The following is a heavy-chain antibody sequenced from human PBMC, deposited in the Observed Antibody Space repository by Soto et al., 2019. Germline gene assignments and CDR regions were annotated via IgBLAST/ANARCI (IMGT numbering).Heavy chain of an antibody. Sequence: VHLSESGGALVQPGGSLRLSCAASGFTFRVYAMSWFRQAPGGGLEWVSAIGGTGNTTYYADSVKGRFTIARDNSRDTLYLQMTSLRVEDTAVYYCARIRQLLFVSWGQGTLVSVPS. CDR1: GFTFRVYA. CDR2: IGGTGNTT. J-gene: IGHJ4*02. D-gene: IGHD2-2*01. CDR3: ARIRQLLFVS. V-gene: IGHV3-23*01.